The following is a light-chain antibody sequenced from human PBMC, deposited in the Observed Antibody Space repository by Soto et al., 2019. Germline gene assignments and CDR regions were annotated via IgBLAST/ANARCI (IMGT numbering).Light chain of an antibody. J-gene: IGKJ1*01. Sequence: AIQMTQSPSSLSASVGDRVTITCRASQDIRNDLDWYQQKPGKAPNLLIYGASSLQSGVPSRFSGSGSGTDFTLTISSLQAEDFATYYCLQDYNHPWTFGQGTKVDIK. CDR2: GAS. CDR3: LQDYNHPWT. V-gene: IGKV1-6*02. CDR1: QDIRND.